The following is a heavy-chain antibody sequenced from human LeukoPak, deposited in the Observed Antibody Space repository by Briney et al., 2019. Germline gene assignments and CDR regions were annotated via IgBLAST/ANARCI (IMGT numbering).Heavy chain of an antibody. D-gene: IGHD7-27*01. CDR2: MSPDSGDT. CDR3: ARGPPNWGYDY. CDR1: GYTFTSYD. J-gene: IGHJ4*02. V-gene: IGHV1-8*01. Sequence: ASVKVSCKASGYTFTSYDFNWVRQATGQRPEWMGWMSPDSGDTGYAQKFQDRVTMTRNTSISTAYMELGSLRSDDTAVYYCARGPPNWGYDYWGPGTLVTVSS.